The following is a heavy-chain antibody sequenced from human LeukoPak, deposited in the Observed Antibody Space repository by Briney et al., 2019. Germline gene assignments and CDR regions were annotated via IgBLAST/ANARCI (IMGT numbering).Heavy chain of an antibody. D-gene: IGHD1-26*01. Sequence: GGSLRLSCAASGFTFSSYAMSWVRQAPGKGLEWVSAISGSGGSTYYADSVKGRFTISRDNAKNSLYLQMNSLRAEDTAVYYCARFGVWWELLELYYFDYWGQGTLVTVSS. CDR3: ARFGVWWELLELYYFDY. CDR2: ISGSGGST. V-gene: IGHV3-23*01. J-gene: IGHJ4*02. CDR1: GFTFSSYA.